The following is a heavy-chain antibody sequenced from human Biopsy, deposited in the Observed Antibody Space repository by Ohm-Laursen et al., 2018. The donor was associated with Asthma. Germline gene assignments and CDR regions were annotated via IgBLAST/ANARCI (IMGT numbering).Heavy chain of an antibody. D-gene: IGHD6-19*01. CDR3: AKFRVAVAAVFHY. V-gene: IGHV3-23*01. CDR2: ISGSGGST. CDR1: GFTFSSYA. J-gene: IGHJ4*02. Sequence: SLRLSCAASGFTFSSYAMGWVRQAPGKGLEWVSAISGSGGSTYYADSVKGRFTISRDNSKNTLFLQMNSLRAEDTAVYYCAKFRVAVAAVFHYWGQGTLVTVSS.